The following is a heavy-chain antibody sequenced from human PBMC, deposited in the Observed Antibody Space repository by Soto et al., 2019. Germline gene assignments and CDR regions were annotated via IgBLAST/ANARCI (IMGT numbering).Heavy chain of an antibody. V-gene: IGHV4-34*01. J-gene: IGHJ6*02. D-gene: IGHD2-8*01. Sequence: PSETLSLTGAVYVGSFSGYYWSWIRQRPGKGLEWIGEINHSGSTNYNPSLKSRVTISVDTSKNQFSLKLSSVTAADTAVYYCARGTPYCTNGVCYMGSYYYYGMDVSGQGTTVTVSS. CDR2: INHSGST. CDR3: ARGTPYCTNGVCYMGSYYYYGMDV. CDR1: VGSFSGYY.